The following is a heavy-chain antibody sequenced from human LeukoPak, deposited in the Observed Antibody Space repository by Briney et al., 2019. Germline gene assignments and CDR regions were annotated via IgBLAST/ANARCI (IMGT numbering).Heavy chain of an antibody. CDR1: GFTFSIYA. V-gene: IGHV3-23*01. CDR2: INRSGGGI. CDR3: AKYDSSGYYPFDY. J-gene: IGHJ4*02. Sequence: GGSLRLSCVGSGFTFSIYAMSWVRQAPGKGLQWVSTINRSGGGIYYADSVKGRFTISRDNSKNTLYLHMDSLRAEDTAVYFCAKYDSSGYYPFDYWSQGTLVTVSS. D-gene: IGHD3-22*01.